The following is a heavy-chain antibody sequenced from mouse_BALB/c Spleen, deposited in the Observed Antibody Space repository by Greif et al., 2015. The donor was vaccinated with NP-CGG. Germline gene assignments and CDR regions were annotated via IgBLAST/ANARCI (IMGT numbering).Heavy chain of an antibody. Sequence: EVHLVESGAELVKPGASVKLSCTASGFNIKDTYMHWVKQRPERGLEWIGRIDPANGNTKYDPKFQGKATITADTSSNTAYLQLSSLTSEDTAVCYCAGTYFDYWGQGTTLTASS. CDR3: AGTYFDY. J-gene: IGHJ2*01. CDR1: GFNIKDTY. V-gene: IGHV14-3*02. D-gene: IGHD3-3*01. CDR2: IDPANGNT.